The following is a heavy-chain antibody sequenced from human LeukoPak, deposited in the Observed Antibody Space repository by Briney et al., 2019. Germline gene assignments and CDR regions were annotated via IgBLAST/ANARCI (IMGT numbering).Heavy chain of an antibody. J-gene: IGHJ4*02. V-gene: IGHV4-61*02. Sequence: SETLSLTCTVSGGSISSGSYYWSWIRQPAGKGLEYIGRISTSGNTNYNPSLKSRVTISINTSKNQFSLKLSSVTAADTAVYYCARQGRLFGTFDYWGQGTLVTVSS. D-gene: IGHD3-10*02. CDR2: ISTSGNT. CDR1: GGSISSGSYY. CDR3: ARQGRLFGTFDY.